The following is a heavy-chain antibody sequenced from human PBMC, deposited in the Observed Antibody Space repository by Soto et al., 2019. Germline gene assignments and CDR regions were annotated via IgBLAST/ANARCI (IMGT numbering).Heavy chain of an antibody. CDR2: IYHSGNT. CDR1: GGSISSNNW. Sequence: PSETLSLTCAVSGGSISSNNWWSWVRQSPGKGLEWIGEIYHSGNTNYNPSLKGRVTISVDKSKNQFSLKVRSVTAADTAVYYCARVPGDFWSGYYSWFDPWGQGTLVTVSS. J-gene: IGHJ5*02. V-gene: IGHV4-4*02. D-gene: IGHD3-3*01. CDR3: ARVPGDFWSGYYSWFDP.